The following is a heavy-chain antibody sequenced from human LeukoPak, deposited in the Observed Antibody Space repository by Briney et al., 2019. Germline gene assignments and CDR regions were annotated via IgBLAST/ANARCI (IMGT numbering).Heavy chain of an antibody. CDR3: ARDSGLGPMDV. CDR1: GFTFSSYD. CDR2: IGTAGDT. D-gene: IGHD1-26*01. J-gene: IGHJ6*03. Sequence: PGGSLRLSCAASGFTFSSYDMHWVRHTTGKGLEWVSAIGTAGDTYYPGSVKGRFTISRENAKNSLYLQMNSLRAGDTAVYYCARDSGLGPMDVWGKGTTVTVSS. V-gene: IGHV3-13*01.